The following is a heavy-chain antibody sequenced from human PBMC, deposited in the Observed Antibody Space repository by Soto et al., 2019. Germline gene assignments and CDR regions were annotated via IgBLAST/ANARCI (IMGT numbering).Heavy chain of an antibody. Sequence: QVQLVQSGAEVKKPGSSVKVSCKASGGTFSSYAISWVRQAPGQGLEWMGGIIPIFGTANYAQKFQGRVTITADESTSTAYIELSSLRSEDTAVYYCARARPYYYDSSGYPHFDYWGQGTLVTVSS. CDR1: GGTFSSYA. CDR3: ARARPYYYDSSGYPHFDY. CDR2: IIPIFGTA. D-gene: IGHD3-22*01. J-gene: IGHJ4*02. V-gene: IGHV1-69*01.